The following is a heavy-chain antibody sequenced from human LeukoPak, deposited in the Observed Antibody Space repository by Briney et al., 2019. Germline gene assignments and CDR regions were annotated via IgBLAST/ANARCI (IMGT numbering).Heavy chain of an antibody. CDR1: GGSFSGYY. J-gene: IGHJ5*02. CDR3: TRALCINGVCEWFDP. Sequence: PSETLSLTCAVYGGSFSGYYWSWIRQPPGKGLEWIGRLSTRGNTNYNPSLESRVTISGDTSKNQFSLQLKSVTAADTAAYYCTRALCINGVCEWFDPWGQGTLVTVSS. V-gene: IGHV4-59*10. D-gene: IGHD2-8*01. CDR2: LSTRGNT.